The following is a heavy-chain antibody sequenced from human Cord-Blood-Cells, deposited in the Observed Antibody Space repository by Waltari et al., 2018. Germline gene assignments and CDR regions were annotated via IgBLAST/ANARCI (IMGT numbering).Heavy chain of an antibody. V-gene: IGHV4-34*01. CDR2: INHSGSN. CDR3: ASHSKGIYSYGD. CDR1: GGSLSGYY. D-gene: IGHD5-18*01. Sequence: QVQLQQWGAGLLKPSETLSLTCAVYGGSLSGYYWSWIRQPPRKGLGGIGEINHSGSNNYNPSLKSRVTIAVDTSKNQFSLKLSSVTAADTAVYYCASHSKGIYSYGDWGQGTLVTVSS. J-gene: IGHJ4*02.